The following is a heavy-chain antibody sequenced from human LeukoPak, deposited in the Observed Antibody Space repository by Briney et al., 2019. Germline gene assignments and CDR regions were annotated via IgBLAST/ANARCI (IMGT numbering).Heavy chain of an antibody. V-gene: IGHV3-53*01. J-gene: IGHJ6*03. CDR3: ARVAYYYYMDV. Sequence: PGGSLRLSCAASGFTVSSNYMSWVRQAPGKGLEWVSVIYSGGSTYYADSVKGRFTISRDNAKNSLYLQMNSLRAEDTAVYYCARVAYYYYMDVWGKGTTVTVSS. CDR2: IYSGGST. CDR1: GFTVSSNY.